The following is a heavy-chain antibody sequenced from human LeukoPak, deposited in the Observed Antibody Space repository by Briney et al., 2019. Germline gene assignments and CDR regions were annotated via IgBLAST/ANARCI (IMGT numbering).Heavy chain of an antibody. D-gene: IGHD3-3*01. J-gene: IGHJ3*02. CDR2: ISYDGSNK. V-gene: IGHV3-30*18. Sequence: PGGSLRLSCAASGFTFSSYGMHWVRQAPGKGLGWVAVISYDGSNKYYADSVKGRFTISRDNSKNTLYLQMNSLRAEDTAVYYCAKDGYYDFWSGYYPSDIWGQGTMVTVSS. CDR3: AKDGYYDFWSGYYPSDI. CDR1: GFTFSSYG.